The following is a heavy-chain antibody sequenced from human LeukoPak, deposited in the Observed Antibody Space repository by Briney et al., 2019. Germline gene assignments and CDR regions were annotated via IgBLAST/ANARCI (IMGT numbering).Heavy chain of an antibody. V-gene: IGHV1-18*01. CDR2: ISAYNGNT. Sequence: ASVKVFCKASGYTFTSYGISWVRQAPGQGLEWMGWISAYNGNTNYAQKLQGRATMTTDTSTSTAYMELRSLRAEDTAVYFCAKRGVVIRVILVGFHKEAYYFDSWGQGALVTVSS. D-gene: IGHD3-22*01. J-gene: IGHJ4*02. CDR3: AKRGVVIRVILVGFHKEAYYFDS. CDR1: GYTFTSYG.